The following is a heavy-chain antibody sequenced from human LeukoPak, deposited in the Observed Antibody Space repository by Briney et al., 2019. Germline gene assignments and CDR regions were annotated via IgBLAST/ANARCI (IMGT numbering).Heavy chain of an antibody. J-gene: IGHJ3*02. Sequence: PGGSLRLSCAASGFTFSSYAMSWVRQAPGKGLEWVSAISGSGGSTYYADSVKGRFTISRDNSKNTLYLQMNSLRAEDTAVYYCAKVYSSSWYSYDAFDIWGQGTMVTVSS. D-gene: IGHD6-13*01. CDR3: AKVYSSSWYSYDAFDI. V-gene: IGHV3-23*01. CDR2: ISGSGGST. CDR1: GFTFSSYA.